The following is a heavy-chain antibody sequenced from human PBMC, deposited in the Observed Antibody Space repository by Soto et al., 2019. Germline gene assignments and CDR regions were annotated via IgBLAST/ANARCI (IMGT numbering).Heavy chain of an antibody. D-gene: IGHD1-1*01. V-gene: IGHV3-74*01. J-gene: IGHJ5*02. CDR2: ITRDGNST. CDR1: GFTFSNFW. CDR3: TTVTTPLDA. Sequence: SLRLSCAASGFTFSNFWMHWVRQAPGKGLVWVSRITRDGNSTIYADFVKGRFTVSRDNARNTVYLQMNSLRVDDTAVYYCTTVTTPLDAWGRGTLVTVSS.